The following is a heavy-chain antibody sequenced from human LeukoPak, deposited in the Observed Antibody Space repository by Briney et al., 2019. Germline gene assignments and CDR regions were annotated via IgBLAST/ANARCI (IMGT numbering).Heavy chain of an antibody. V-gene: IGHV1-18*01. J-gene: IGHJ4*02. Sequence: ASVKVSCRASGYTFTNYNIAWVRQAPGQGLKWVGWISAYNSNTKYAQKLQGRVTMTTDTSTSTAYMELRSLRFDDTAIYYCARDGYFDSWGQGTLVTVSS. CDR3: ARDGYFDS. CDR2: ISAYNSNT. CDR1: GYTFTNYN.